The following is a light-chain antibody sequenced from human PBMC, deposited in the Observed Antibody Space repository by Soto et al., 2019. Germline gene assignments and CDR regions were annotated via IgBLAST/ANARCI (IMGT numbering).Light chain of an antibody. CDR3: QQFLNYPWT. Sequence: DIQMTQSPSTLSASVGDRVTITCRASQSIGRWLAWYQKKPGIAPKLLISETSNLESAGPSTFSGSGSGTEFTLTISSVQPDDFATYYCQQFLNYPWTFGQGTKVEIK. CDR2: ETS. V-gene: IGKV1-5*03. J-gene: IGKJ1*01. CDR1: QSIGRW.